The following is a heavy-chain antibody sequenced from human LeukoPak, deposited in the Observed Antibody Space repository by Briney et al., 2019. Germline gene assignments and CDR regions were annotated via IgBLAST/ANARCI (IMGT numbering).Heavy chain of an antibody. CDR1: GFTVSSNY. CDR3: ARWRGYTAPYYFDY. Sequence: PGGSLRLSCAASGFTVSSNYMTWVRQAPGKGLEWVSVIYSGGSTYYADSVKARFTISRDNSKNTLYLQMNSLRAEDTAMYYCARWRGYTAPYYFDYWGQGTLVTVSS. CDR2: IYSGGST. V-gene: IGHV3-66*01. J-gene: IGHJ4*02. D-gene: IGHD5-18*01.